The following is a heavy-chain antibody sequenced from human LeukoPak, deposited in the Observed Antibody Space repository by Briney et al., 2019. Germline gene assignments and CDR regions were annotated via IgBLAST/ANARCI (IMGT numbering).Heavy chain of an antibody. Sequence: PGGSLRLSCAASGFTFSSYAMSWVRQAPGKGPEWVSAISGSGGSTYYADSVKGRFTISRDNSKNTLYLQMSSLRAEDTAVYYCAKVVHIVVVNDAFDIWGQGTMVTVSS. J-gene: IGHJ3*02. V-gene: IGHV3-23*01. CDR1: GFTFSSYA. D-gene: IGHD2-21*01. CDR2: ISGSGGST. CDR3: AKVVHIVVVNDAFDI.